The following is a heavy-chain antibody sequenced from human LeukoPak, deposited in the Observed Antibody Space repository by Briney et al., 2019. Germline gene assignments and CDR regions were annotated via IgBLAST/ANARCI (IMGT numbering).Heavy chain of an antibody. J-gene: IGHJ1*01. D-gene: IGHD3-9*01. V-gene: IGHV4-59*01. Sequence: SETLSLTCTVSGGSISSYYWSWIRQPPGKGLEWIGYIYYSGSTNYNPSLKSRVTISVDTSKNQFSLKLSSVTAADTAVYYCASSPHYDILTGYHIDAEYFQHWGQGTLVTVSS. CDR3: ASSPHYDILTGYHIDAEYFQH. CDR2: IYYSGST. CDR1: GGSISSYY.